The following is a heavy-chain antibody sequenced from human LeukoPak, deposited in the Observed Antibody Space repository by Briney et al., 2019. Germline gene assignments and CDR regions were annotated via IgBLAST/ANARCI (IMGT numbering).Heavy chain of an antibody. Sequence: PSETLSFTCAVSGGSIISGGYSWSWIRQPPGKGLEWIGYIYHSGSTYYNPSLKSRVTMSLDRSKNQFSLKVSSVTAADTAVYYCAGLTTTAWYFDLWGRGTLVTVSS. CDR3: AGLTTTAWYFDL. D-gene: IGHD1-26*01. J-gene: IGHJ2*01. CDR2: IYHSGST. CDR1: GGSIISGGYS. V-gene: IGHV4-30-2*01.